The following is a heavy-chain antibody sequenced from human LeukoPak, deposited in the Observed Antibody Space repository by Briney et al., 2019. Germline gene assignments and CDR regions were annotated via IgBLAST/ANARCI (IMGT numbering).Heavy chain of an antibody. CDR3: ARVVRTNYYDSSGYYY. CDR2: INPNSGGT. D-gene: IGHD3-22*01. Sequence: GASVKVSCKASGYTFTGYYMHWVRQAPGQGLEWMGWINPNSGGTNYAQKFQGRVTMTRDTSTSTAYMELRSLRSDDTAVYYCARVVRTNYYDSSGYYYWGQGTLVTVSS. V-gene: IGHV1-2*02. J-gene: IGHJ4*02. CDR1: GYTFTGYY.